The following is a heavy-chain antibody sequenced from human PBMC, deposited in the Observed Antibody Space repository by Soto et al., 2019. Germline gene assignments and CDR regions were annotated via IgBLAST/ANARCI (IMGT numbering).Heavy chain of an antibody. V-gene: IGHV4-34*01. D-gene: IGHD6-19*01. Sequence: SETLSLTCAVYGGSFSGYYWSWIRQPPGKGLEWIGEINNSGSTNYNPSLKSRVTISVDTAKIQFSLKLSSVTAADTAVYYCARGPGYSSGWIDYWGQGTLVTVSS. CDR1: GGSFSGYY. J-gene: IGHJ4*02. CDR3: ARGPGYSSGWIDY. CDR2: INNSGST.